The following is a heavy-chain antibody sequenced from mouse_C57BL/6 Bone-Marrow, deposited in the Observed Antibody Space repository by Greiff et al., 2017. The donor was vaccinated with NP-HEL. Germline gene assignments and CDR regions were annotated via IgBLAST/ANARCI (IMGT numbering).Heavy chain of an antibody. CDR1: GYAFSSSW. Sequence: VQVVESGPELVKPGASVKISCKASGYAFSSSWMNWVKQRPGKGLEWIGRIYPGDGDTNYNGKFKGKATLTADKSSSTAYMQLSSLTSEDSAVYFCARRDYDYDEGFAYWGQGTLVTVSA. CDR3: ARRDYDYDEGFAY. D-gene: IGHD2-4*01. V-gene: IGHV1-82*01. J-gene: IGHJ3*01. CDR2: IYPGDGDT.